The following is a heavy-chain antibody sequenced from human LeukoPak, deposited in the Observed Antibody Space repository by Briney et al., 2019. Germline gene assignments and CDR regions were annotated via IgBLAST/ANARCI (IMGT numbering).Heavy chain of an antibody. Sequence: PSETLSLTCTVSGGSISSYYWSWIRQPPGKGLEWIGYIYYSGSTNYNPSLKSRVTISVGTSKNQFSLKLSSVTAADTAVYYCASLRSGTGEAYFDYWGQGTLVTVSS. J-gene: IGHJ4*02. CDR2: IYYSGST. D-gene: IGHD7-27*01. CDR1: GGSISSYY. CDR3: ASLRSGTGEAYFDY. V-gene: IGHV4-59*01.